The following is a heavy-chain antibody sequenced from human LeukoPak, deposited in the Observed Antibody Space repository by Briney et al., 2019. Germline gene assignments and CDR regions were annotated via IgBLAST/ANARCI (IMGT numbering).Heavy chain of an antibody. CDR1: GGSISSSNW. D-gene: IGHD6-19*01. CDR2: ISSSGSTI. Sequence: LSLTCAVSGGSISSSNWWSWVRQPPGKGLEWVSYISSSGSTIYYADSVKGRFTISRDNAKNSLYLQMNSLRSEDSAVYYCATSLSGWGTYHYMTVWGKGIMVTISS. V-gene: IGHV3-48*03. CDR3: ATSLSGWGTYHYMTV. J-gene: IGHJ6*03.